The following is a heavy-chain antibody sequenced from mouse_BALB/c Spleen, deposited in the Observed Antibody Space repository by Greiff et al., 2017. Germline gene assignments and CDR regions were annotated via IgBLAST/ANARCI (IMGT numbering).Heavy chain of an antibody. CDR3: ARKNYDWYFDV. CDR2: IWSGGST. J-gene: IGHJ1*01. V-gene: IGHV2-2*02. D-gene: IGHD2-4*01. Sequence: QVQLKESGPGLVQPSQSLSITCTVSGFSLTTYGVHWVRQSPGKGLEWLGIIWSGGSTDYNAAFISRLSISKDNSKSQVFFKMNSLQANDTAIYYCARKNYDWYFDVWGAGTTVTVSS. CDR1: GFSLTTYG.